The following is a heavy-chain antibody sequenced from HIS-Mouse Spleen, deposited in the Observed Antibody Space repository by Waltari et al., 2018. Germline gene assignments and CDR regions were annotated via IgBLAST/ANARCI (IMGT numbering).Heavy chain of an antibody. CDR1: GGSISSYY. CDR2: IYTSGST. V-gene: IGHV4-4*07. CDR3: ARGGSSSPEPFFDY. D-gene: IGHD6-6*01. Sequence: QVQLQESGPGLVKPSETLSLTCTVSGGSISSYYCSWSRQPAGKGLEWIGRIYTSGSTNYNPSLKSRVTMSVDTSKNQFSLKLSSVTAADTAVYYCARGGSSSPEPFFDYWGQGTLVTVSS. J-gene: IGHJ4*02.